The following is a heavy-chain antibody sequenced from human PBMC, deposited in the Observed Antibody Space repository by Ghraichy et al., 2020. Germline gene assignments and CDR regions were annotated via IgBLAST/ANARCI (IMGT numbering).Heavy chain of an antibody. J-gene: IGHJ5*02. Sequence: ASVKVSCKASGYTFTSYDINWVRQATGQGLEWMGWMNPNRGNTGYAQKFQGRVTMTRNTSISTAYMELSSLRSEDTAVYYCARRRGYSSSWYRLNWFDPWGQGTLVTVSS. D-gene: IGHD6-13*01. CDR3: ARRRGYSSSWYRLNWFDP. V-gene: IGHV1-8*01. CDR2: MNPNRGNT. CDR1: GYTFTSYD.